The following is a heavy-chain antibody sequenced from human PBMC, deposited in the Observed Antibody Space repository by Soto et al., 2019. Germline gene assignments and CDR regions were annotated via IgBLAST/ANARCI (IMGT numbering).Heavy chain of an antibody. V-gene: IGHV4-59*01. Sequence: QVQLQESGPGLVKPSETLSLTCTVSGGSISSYYWSWIRQPPGKGLEWIGYIYYSGSTNYNPSLKSRVTMSVDTSKDQSSLKLSSVTAADTAVYYCARGLVPECSSSRPKDWYFDLWGRGTLVTVSS. D-gene: IGHD6-6*01. J-gene: IGHJ2*01. CDR3: ARGLVPECSSSRPKDWYFDL. CDR1: GGSISSYY. CDR2: IYYSGST.